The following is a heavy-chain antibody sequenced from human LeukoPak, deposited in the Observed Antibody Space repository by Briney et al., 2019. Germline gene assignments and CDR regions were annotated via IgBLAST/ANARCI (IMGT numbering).Heavy chain of an antibody. Sequence: ASVKVSCKASGYTFTSYGITWVRQAPGQGLEWMGWINAYDGKRNHAQKFQGRLTMTTDTSTSTAYMELRSLRSDDTAVYYCATASFTDCGGSTCYLADWFDPWGQGTLVTVSS. D-gene: IGHD2-2*01. V-gene: IGHV1-18*01. CDR2: INAYDGKR. CDR3: ATASFTDCGGSTCYLADWFDP. CDR1: GYTFTSYG. J-gene: IGHJ5*02.